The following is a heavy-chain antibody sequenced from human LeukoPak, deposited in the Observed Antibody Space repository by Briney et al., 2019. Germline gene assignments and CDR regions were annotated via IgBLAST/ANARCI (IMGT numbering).Heavy chain of an antibody. Sequence: GGSLRLSCAASGFTFSGYTMNWVRQAPGKGGEWGSPISSTGSYIYYADSVKGRYTLSRDNAKKSLYLQMNSLRAEDTAVYYCARDPGYSYGDYWGQGTLVTVSS. V-gene: IGHV3-21*01. D-gene: IGHD5-18*01. J-gene: IGHJ4*02. CDR2: ISSTGSYI. CDR3: ARDPGYSYGDY. CDR1: GFTFSGYT.